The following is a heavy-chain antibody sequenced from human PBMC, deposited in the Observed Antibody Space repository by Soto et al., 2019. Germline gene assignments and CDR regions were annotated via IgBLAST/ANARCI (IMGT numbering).Heavy chain of an antibody. CDR3: ARDRGYYYGMDV. Sequence: QVQLQESGPGLVKPSETLSLTCTVSGGSVSSGSYYWRWIRQPPGKGLEWIGYIYYSGSTNYNPSLKSRVTISVDTSKNQFSLKLSSVTAADTAVYYCARDRGYYYGMDVWGQGTTVTVSS. CDR1: GGSVSSGSYY. J-gene: IGHJ6*02. V-gene: IGHV4-61*01. CDR2: IYYSGST. D-gene: IGHD3-10*01.